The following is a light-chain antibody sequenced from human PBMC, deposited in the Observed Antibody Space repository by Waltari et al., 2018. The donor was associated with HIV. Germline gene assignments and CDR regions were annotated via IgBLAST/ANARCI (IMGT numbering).Light chain of an antibody. CDR3: CSYAGGNSYV. V-gene: IGLV2-23*02. CDR1: SSDVGNYNV. CDR2: EVN. J-gene: IGLJ1*01. Sequence: QSALTQPASVSASPGQSITLSCPGTSSDVGNYNVVSWYRQFPDKAPQLLIFEVNKRPSGVSNRFSGSKSGNSASLTIAGLLADDEADYYCCSYAGGNSYVFGTGTKVTVL.